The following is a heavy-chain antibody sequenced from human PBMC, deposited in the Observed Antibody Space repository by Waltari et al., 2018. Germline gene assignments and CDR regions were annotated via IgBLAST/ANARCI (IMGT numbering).Heavy chain of an antibody. D-gene: IGHD6-19*01. V-gene: IGHV4-59*01. J-gene: IGHJ2*01. Sequence: QVQLQESGPGLVKPSETLSLTCTVSGGSISSYYWSWIRQPPGKGLEWIGYIYYSGSTNYNPSLKSRVTISVDTSKNQFSLKLSSVTAADTAVYYCARSSAVAGLGWYFDLWGRGTLVTVSS. CDR3: ARSSAVAGLGWYFDL. CDR1: GGSISSYY. CDR2: IYYSGST.